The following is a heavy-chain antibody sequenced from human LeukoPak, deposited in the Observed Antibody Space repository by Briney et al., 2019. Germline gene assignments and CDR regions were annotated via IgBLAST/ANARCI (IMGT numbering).Heavy chain of an antibody. D-gene: IGHD5-24*01. CDR2: INSDGSST. CDR3: ARGEMAKIY. V-gene: IGHV3-74*01. CDR1: GFTFSTYW. J-gene: IGHJ4*02. Sequence: GVSLRLSCAASGFTFSTYWMHWVRQAPGKGLVWVSRINSDGSSTSYADSVKGRFTISRDNAKNALYLQMNSLRAEDTAVYYCARGEMAKIYWGQGTLVTVSS.